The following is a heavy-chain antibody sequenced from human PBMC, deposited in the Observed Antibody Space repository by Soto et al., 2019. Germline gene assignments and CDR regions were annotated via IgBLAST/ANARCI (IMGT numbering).Heavy chain of an antibody. D-gene: IGHD6-19*01. V-gene: IGHV3-30*18. J-gene: IGHJ6*02. CDR3: AKVRDSSGWTSKYYYYYGMDV. CDR2: ISYDGSNK. CDR1: GFTFSSYG. Sequence: GGSLRLSCAASGFTFSSYGMHWVRQAPGKGLEWVAVISYDGSNKYYADSVKGRFTISRDNSKNTLYLQMNSLRAEDTAVYYCAKVRDSSGWTSKYYYYYGMDVWGQGTTVTVSS.